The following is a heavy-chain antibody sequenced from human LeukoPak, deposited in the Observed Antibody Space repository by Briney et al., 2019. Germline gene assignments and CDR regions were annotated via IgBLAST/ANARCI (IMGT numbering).Heavy chain of an antibody. CDR1: GHTFTGYY. CDR3: ARWIAARSPSID. J-gene: IGHJ4*02. D-gene: IGHD6-6*01. CDR2: INPNSGGT. Sequence: ASVKVSCKASGHTFTGYYMHWVRQAPGQGLEWMGRINPNSGGTNYAQKFQGRVTMTRDTSISTAYMELSRLRSDDTAVYYCARWIAARSPSIDWGQGTLVTVSS. V-gene: IGHV1-2*06.